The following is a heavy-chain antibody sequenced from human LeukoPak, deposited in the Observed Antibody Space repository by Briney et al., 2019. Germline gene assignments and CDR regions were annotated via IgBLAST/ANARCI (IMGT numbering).Heavy chain of an antibody. CDR1: GFTFNRYN. J-gene: IGHJ6*03. CDR2: ISSSSSYI. V-gene: IGHV3-21*01. D-gene: IGHD3-9*01. Sequence: GGSLRLSCAASGFTFNRYNMNWVRQAPGKGLEWVSSISSSSSYIYYADSVQGRFTISRDNAKNSLYLQMNSLRAEDTAVYYCARGSTGYANHLCYYYYMDVWGKGTTVTISS. CDR3: ARGSTGYANHLCYYYYMDV.